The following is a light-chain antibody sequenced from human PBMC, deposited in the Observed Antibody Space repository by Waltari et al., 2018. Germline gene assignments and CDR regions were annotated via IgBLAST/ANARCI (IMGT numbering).Light chain of an antibody. J-gene: IGKJ5*01. CDR1: QSVSSN. V-gene: IGKV3-15*01. Sequence: EIVMTQSPDTLSVSPGERATLSCRASQSVSSNLAWYQQKPGQAPRLLIYGASTRATGIPARFSGSGSGTEFTLTISSMQSEDFAVYYCQQYNNWPLTFGQGTRLEIK. CDR3: QQYNNWPLT. CDR2: GAS.